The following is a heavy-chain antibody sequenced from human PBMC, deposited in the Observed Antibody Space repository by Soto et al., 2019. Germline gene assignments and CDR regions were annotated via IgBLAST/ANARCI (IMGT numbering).Heavy chain of an antibody. Sequence: PSETLSLTFTVSGSAVSGYYWSWIRQPPGKGLEWIGYISNSGSTNYNPSLRSRVTISVDTSKNQFSLKMTSVTAADTAVYYCARETPYCTSTSCSASYYYGMDVWGQGTTVTVSS. CDR2: ISNSGST. D-gene: IGHD2-2*01. CDR3: ARETPYCTSTSCSASYYYGMDV. CDR1: GSAVSGYY. J-gene: IGHJ6*02. V-gene: IGHV4-59*02.